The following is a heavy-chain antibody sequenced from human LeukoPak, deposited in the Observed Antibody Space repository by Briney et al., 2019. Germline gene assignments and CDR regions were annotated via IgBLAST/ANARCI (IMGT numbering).Heavy chain of an antibody. D-gene: IGHD3-3*01. CDR2: IWYDGSNK. J-gene: IGHJ4*02. CDR3: AREGLPIFGVPSPFDS. CDR1: GFTFSSHG. V-gene: IGHV3-33*01. Sequence: QTGGSLRLSCAASGFTFSSHGMRWVRQAPGKGLEWVAVIWYDGSNKYYAEFAKSRFTISRDNSKSMLYLQLNSLRAEDRVLYYCAREGLPIFGVPSPFDSWGREPWSPSRQ.